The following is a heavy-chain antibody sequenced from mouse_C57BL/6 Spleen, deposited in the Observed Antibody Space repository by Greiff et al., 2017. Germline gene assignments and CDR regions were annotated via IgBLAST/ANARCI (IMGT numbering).Heavy chain of an antibody. CDR3: ARINYGSSYGYYFDY. CDR1: GYSFTDYN. J-gene: IGHJ2*01. Sequence: EVQLQESGPELVKPGASVKISCKASGYSFTDYNMNWVKQSNGKSLEWIGVINPNYGTTSYNQKFKGKATLTVDQSSSTAYMQLNSLTSEDSAVYYCARINYGSSYGYYFDYRGQGTTLTVSA. V-gene: IGHV1-39*01. D-gene: IGHD1-1*01. CDR2: INPNYGTT.